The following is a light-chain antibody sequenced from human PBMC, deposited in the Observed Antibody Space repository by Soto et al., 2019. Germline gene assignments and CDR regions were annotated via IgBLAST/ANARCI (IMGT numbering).Light chain of an antibody. V-gene: IGLV1-44*01. J-gene: IGLJ2*01. CDR1: SSNVGRNT. Sequence: QSVLTQAPSASGTPGQRVSISCSGSSSNVGRNTVNWYQQLPGTAPKLLIYSNNQRPSGVPDRFSGSKSGTSASLAISGLHSEDEADYYCAALDDSLNAVVFGGGTKVTVL. CDR3: AALDDSLNAVV. CDR2: SNN.